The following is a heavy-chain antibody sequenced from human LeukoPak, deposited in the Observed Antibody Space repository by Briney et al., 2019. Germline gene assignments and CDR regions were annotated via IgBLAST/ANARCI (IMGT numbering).Heavy chain of an antibody. CDR3: ARPIRGDAFDI. Sequence: SQTLSLTCTVSGGSITSSSYFWGWIRQPPGKGLEWLASMYSSGTSYYNPSLKSRVTISVDTSKNQFSLKLSSVTAADTAVYYCARPIRGDAFDIWGQGTMVTVSS. J-gene: IGHJ3*02. CDR1: GGSITSSSYF. D-gene: IGHD3-10*01. V-gene: IGHV4-39*01. CDR2: MYSSGTS.